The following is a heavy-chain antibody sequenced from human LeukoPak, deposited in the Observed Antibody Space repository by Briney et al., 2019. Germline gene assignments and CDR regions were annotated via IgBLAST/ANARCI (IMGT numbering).Heavy chain of an antibody. CDR3: AKIGYSGSGVGYYMDI. V-gene: IGHV3-30*02. CDR2: IRYDGSNK. D-gene: IGHD3-10*01. CDR1: GFTFSSYG. J-gene: IGHJ6*03. Sequence: GGSLRLSCAASGFTFSSYGFHWVRQAPGKGLEWVAFIRYDGSNKYYADSVKGRFTISRDNSKNTLYLQMNSLRAEDTAVYYCAKIGYSGSGVGYYMDIWGKGTTVTISS.